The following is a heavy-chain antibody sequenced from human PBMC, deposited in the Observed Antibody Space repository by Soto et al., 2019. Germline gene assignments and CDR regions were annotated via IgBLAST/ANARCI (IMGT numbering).Heavy chain of an antibody. J-gene: IGHJ4*02. CDR3: ARDASINWHHFDS. V-gene: IGHV4-31*03. Sequence: SETLSLTCTVSGGSINSGGYYWSWILQHPVRGLEWIWYIHYSGTTYYNPSLKSRVAISIDTAKSQFSLKLSSVTAANTALYFCARDASINWHHFDSWAQGGLDPVSA. D-gene: IGHD1-1*01. CDR2: IHYSGTT. CDR1: GGSINSGGYY.